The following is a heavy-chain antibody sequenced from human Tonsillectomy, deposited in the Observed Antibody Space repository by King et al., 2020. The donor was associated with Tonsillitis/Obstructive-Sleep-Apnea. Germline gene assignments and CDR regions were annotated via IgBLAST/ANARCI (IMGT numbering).Heavy chain of an antibody. D-gene: IGHD6-19*01. CDR1: GFTFNTYG. V-gene: IGHV3-33*01. Sequence: VQLVESGGGVVKPGRSLRLSCAASGFTFNTYGMHWVRQAPGKGLEWVAVVYHDGNNKYYADSVKGRFTISRDNSKNTLYLQMNSLRAEDTAVYYCARGRRHIAVAGTFDYWGQGTLVTVSS. CDR3: ARGRRHIAVAGTFDY. J-gene: IGHJ4*02. CDR2: VYHDGNNK.